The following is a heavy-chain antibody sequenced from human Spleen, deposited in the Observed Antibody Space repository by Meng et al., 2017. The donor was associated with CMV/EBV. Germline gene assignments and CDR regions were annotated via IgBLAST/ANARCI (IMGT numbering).Heavy chain of an antibody. V-gene: IGHV1-46*01. CDR1: GYTFTSYY. J-gene: IGHJ4*02. CDR2: INPSSGST. CDR3: ARRVTAAKYFDY. Sequence: ASVKVSCKASGYTFTSYYIHWVRQAPGQGLEWMGIINPSSGSTTYAQKFQGRLTMTRDTSTNTVYMELSSLRSEDTAVYYCARRVTAAKYFDYWGQGTLVTVSS. D-gene: IGHD2-21*02.